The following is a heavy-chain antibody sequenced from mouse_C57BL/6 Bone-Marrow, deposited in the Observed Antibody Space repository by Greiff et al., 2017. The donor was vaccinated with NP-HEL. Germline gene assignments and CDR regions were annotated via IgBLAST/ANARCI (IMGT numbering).Heavy chain of an antibody. CDR2: IYPRSGNT. D-gene: IGHD1-1*01. Sequence: VKLQESGAELARPGASVKLSCKASGYTFTSYGISWVKQRTGQGLEWIGEIYPRSGNTYYNEKFKGKATLTADKSSSTAYMELRSLTSEDSAVYFCAFPHYYGSSFWYFDVWGTGTTVTVSS. V-gene: IGHV1-81*01. CDR3: AFPHYYGSSFWYFDV. J-gene: IGHJ1*03. CDR1: GYTFTSYG.